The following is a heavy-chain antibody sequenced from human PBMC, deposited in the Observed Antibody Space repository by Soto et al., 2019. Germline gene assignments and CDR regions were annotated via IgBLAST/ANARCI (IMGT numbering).Heavy chain of an antibody. V-gene: IGHV4-59*11. J-gene: IGHJ3*02. D-gene: IGHD2-2*01. CDR3: ARGPCITTTCYYDAFDI. Sequence: QVQLQESGPGLVKPSETLSLTCTVSGGSISSHFLSWIRQPPGKGLEYVGYTFSGGNTNYNPSLKSRITRSVDTSKNQYSLILNSVTAADTAVYYCARGPCITTTCYYDAFDIWGQGTMVTVSS. CDR1: GGSISSHF. CDR2: TFSGGNT.